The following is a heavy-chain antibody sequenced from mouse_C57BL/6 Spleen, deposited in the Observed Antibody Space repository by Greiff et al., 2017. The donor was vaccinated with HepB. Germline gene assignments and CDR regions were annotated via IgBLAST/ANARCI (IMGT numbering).Heavy chain of an antibody. CDR2: ISSGGDYI. D-gene: IGHD2-4*01. Sequence: EVQLVESGEGLVKPGGSLKLSCAASGFTFSSYAMSWVRQTPEKRLEWVAYISSGGDYIYYADTVKGRFTISRDNARNTLYLQMSSLKSEDTAMYYCTRDRGDYDDGRGFDYWGQGTTLTVSS. CDR3: TRDRGDYDDGRGFDY. CDR1: GFTFSSYA. J-gene: IGHJ2*01. V-gene: IGHV5-9-1*02.